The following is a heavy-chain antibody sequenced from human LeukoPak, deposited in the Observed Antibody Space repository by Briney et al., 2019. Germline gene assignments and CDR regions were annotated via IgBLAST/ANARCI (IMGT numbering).Heavy chain of an antibody. CDR3: AKDRTRFDP. V-gene: IGHV3-23*01. Sequence: GTLSLSCAASGFTFSSYGMSWVRPAPGKGLEWVSAISGSGGSTYYADSVKGRFTISRDNSKNTLYLQMNSLRAEDTAVYYCAKDRTRFDPWGQGTLVTVSS. CDR1: GFTFSSYG. CDR2: ISGSGGST. J-gene: IGHJ5*02.